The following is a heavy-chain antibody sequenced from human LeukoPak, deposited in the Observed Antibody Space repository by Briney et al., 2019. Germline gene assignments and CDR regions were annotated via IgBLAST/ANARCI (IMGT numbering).Heavy chain of an antibody. J-gene: IGHJ4*02. V-gene: IGHV1-8*02. D-gene: IGHD6-13*01. CDR1: GYTFTGYY. CDR2: MNPNSGNT. Sequence: ASVKVSCKASGYTFTGYYMHWVRQATGQGLEGRGWMNPNSGNTGYAQKFQGRVTMTRNTSISTAYMELSSLRSEDTAVYYCARAAAAPDYWGQGTLVTVSS. CDR3: ARAAAAPDY.